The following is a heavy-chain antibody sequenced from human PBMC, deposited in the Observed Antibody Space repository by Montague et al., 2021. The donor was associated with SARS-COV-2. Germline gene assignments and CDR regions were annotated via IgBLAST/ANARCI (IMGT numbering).Heavy chain of an antibody. J-gene: IGHJ4*02. CDR2: IYYSGST. CDR3: ARRSLGYCSGGSCYSGYDY. Sequence: SETLSLTCTVSGGSISSYYWSWIRQPPGKGLEWIGYIYYSGSTNYNPSLKSRVTISVDTSKNQLSLKLSSVTAADTAVYYCARRSLGYCSGGSCYSGYDYWGQGTLVTGSS. CDR1: GGSISSYY. D-gene: IGHD2-15*01. V-gene: IGHV4-59*01.